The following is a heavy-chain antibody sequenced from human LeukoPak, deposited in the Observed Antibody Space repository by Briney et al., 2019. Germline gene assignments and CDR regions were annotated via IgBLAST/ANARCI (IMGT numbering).Heavy chain of an antibody. CDR1: GGSFSGYY. CDR2: INHSGST. D-gene: IGHD3-10*01. J-gene: IGHJ5*02. Sequence: SETLSLTCAVYGGSFSGYYWSWIRQPPGKGLEWIGEINHSGSTNYNPPLKSRVTISVDTSKNQFSLKLSSVTAADTAVYYCARGQVWVRGALGWFDPWGQGTLVTVSS. V-gene: IGHV4-34*01. CDR3: ARGQVWVRGALGWFDP.